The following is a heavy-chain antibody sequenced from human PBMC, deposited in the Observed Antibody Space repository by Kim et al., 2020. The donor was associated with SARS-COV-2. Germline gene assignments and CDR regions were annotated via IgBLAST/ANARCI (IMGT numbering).Heavy chain of an antibody. Sequence: GGSLRLSCAASGFTFSRYWMSWVRQAPGKGLEWVANIKQDGSEKYYVDSVKGRFTISRDNAKNSLYLQMNSLRAEDTAVYYCARGSINMPIYFQHWGQGTLVTVSS. D-gene: IGHD1-20*01. J-gene: IGHJ1*01. CDR2: IKQDGSEK. V-gene: IGHV3-7*03. CDR3: ARGSINMPIYFQH. CDR1: GFTFSRYW.